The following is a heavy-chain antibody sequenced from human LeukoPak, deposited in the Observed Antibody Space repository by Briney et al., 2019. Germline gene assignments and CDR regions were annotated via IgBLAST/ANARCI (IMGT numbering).Heavy chain of an antibody. CDR3: ARDPTTVVTTPYYFDL. CDR1: GGSFSGYH. Sequence: SETLSLTCAVHGGSFSGYHWNWIRQSPGKGLEWIGEINDRGHTNYNPSLETRVTVSVDTSKKQFSLRLSSVTAADTAVYYCARDPTTVVTTPYYFDLWGQGTLVTVSS. V-gene: IGHV4-34*01. J-gene: IGHJ4*02. CDR2: INDRGHT. D-gene: IGHD4-23*01.